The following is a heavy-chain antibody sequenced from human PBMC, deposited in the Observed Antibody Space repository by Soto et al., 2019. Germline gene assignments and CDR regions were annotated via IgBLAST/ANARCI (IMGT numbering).Heavy chain of an antibody. Sequence: GGSLRLSCAASGFTFSSYAMHWVRQAPGKGLEWVAVISYDGSNKYYADSMKGRFTISRDNSKNTLYLQMNSLRAEDTAVYYCARASVLYNDGLYYYYGMDVWGQGTTVTVSS. CDR2: ISYDGSNK. V-gene: IGHV3-30-3*01. J-gene: IGHJ6*02. CDR3: ARASVLYNDGLYYYYGMDV. D-gene: IGHD1-1*01. CDR1: GFTFSSYA.